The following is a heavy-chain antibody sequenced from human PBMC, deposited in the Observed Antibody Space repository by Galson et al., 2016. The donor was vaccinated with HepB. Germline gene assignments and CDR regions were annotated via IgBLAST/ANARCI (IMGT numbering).Heavy chain of an antibody. Sequence: SLRLSCAASGFTFSDYDMHWVRQAPGKGLEWVALIWSDGSHQYYGDSVKGRLTVSRDNSNEMLYLHMNSLRAEDTALYYCAREEFGDYCFFDNWGQGTLVIVSS. V-gene: IGHV3-33*01. CDR1: GFTFSDYD. D-gene: IGHD4-17*01. CDR3: AREEFGDYCFFDN. CDR2: IWSDGSHQ. J-gene: IGHJ4*02.